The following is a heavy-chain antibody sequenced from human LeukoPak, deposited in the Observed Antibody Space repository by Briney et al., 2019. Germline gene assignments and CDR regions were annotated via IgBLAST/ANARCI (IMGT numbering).Heavy chain of an antibody. J-gene: IGHJ4*02. CDR1: GYSISSGYY. D-gene: IGHD3-10*01. Sequence: PSETLSLTCTVSGYSISSGYYWGWIRQPPGKGLEWIGSIYHSGSTYYNPSLKSRVTISVDTSKNQFSLKLSSVTAADTAVYYCARDHSRGSGSYYIFDYWGQGTLVTVSS. CDR3: ARDHSRGSGSYYIFDY. V-gene: IGHV4-38-2*02. CDR2: IYHSGST.